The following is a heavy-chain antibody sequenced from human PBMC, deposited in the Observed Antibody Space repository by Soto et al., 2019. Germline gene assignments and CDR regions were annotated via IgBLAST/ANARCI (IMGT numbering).Heavy chain of an antibody. CDR3: ARQRDDILTGYGYYGMDV. V-gene: IGHV5-51*01. D-gene: IGHD3-9*01. Sequence: GESLKISCKGSGYSFTSYWIGWVRQMPGKGLEWMGIIYPGDSDTRYSPSFQGQVTISADKSISTAYLQWSSLKASDTAMYYCARQRDDILTGYGYYGMDVWGQGTTVTVSS. J-gene: IGHJ6*02. CDR1: GYSFTSYW. CDR2: IYPGDSDT.